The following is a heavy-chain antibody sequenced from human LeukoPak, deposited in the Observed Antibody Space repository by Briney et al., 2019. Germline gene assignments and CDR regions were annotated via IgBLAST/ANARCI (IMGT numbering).Heavy chain of an antibody. CDR3: ARDPPGYSYGYVVDYFDY. CDR2: ISNDGDNK. J-gene: IGHJ4*02. D-gene: IGHD5-18*01. Sequence: GRSLRLSCAASGFTFSSYGMYWVRQAPGKGLEWVAVISNDGDNKWYADSVKGRFTISRDNAKNSLYLQMNSLRAEDTAVYYCARDPPGYSYGYVVDYFDYWGQGTLVTVSS. V-gene: IGHV3-30*03. CDR1: GFTFSSYG.